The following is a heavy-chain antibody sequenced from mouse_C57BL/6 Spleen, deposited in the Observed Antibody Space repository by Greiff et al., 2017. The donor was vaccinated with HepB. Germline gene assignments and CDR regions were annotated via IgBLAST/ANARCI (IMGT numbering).Heavy chain of an antibody. D-gene: IGHD1-1*01. CDR1: GYTFTSYW. V-gene: IGHV1-72*01. CDR3: ARELINITTVVALDY. CDR2: IDPNSGGT. Sequence: QVQLQQPGAELVKPGASVKLSCKASGYTFTSYWMHWVKQRPGRGLEWIGRIDPNSGGTKYNEKFKSKATLTVDKPSSTAYMQISSLTSEDSAVYYCARELINITTVVALDYWGQGTTLTVSS. J-gene: IGHJ2*01.